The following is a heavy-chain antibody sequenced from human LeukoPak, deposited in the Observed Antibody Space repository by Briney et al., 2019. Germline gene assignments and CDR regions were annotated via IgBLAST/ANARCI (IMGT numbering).Heavy chain of an antibody. J-gene: IGHJ4*02. CDR1: GLTFSSFP. CDR2: ISGTDGTT. Sequence: PGGSLRLSCAASGLTFSSFPMNWVRQTPGKGLEWVSIISGTDGTTHYADSVKGRFTISRDNSKNTLYLQMNSLRPEDTAVYYCAKDIAYYYDSSGPLFDNWGQGTLVTVSS. CDR3: AKDIAYYYDSSGPLFDN. V-gene: IGHV3-23*01. D-gene: IGHD3-22*01.